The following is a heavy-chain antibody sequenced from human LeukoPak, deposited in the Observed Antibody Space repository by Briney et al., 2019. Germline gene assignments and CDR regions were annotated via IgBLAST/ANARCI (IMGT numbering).Heavy chain of an antibody. CDR1: GGSISSDY. D-gene: IGHD3-10*01. CDR2: IYYTGST. V-gene: IGHV4-59*08. CDR3: ARWSGSSYYYYGMDV. J-gene: IGHJ6*02. Sequence: SETLSLTCSVSGGSISSDYWSWIRQPPGKGLEWIGYIYYTGSTNYNPSLKSRVTISVDTSKNQFSPKLSSVTAADTAVYYCARWSGSSYYYYGMDVWGQGTTVTVSS.